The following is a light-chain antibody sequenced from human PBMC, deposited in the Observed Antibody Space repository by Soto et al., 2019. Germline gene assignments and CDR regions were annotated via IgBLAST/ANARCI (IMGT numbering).Light chain of an antibody. J-gene: IGKJ5*01. Sequence: MSQSPATLSASVGDRDTITCRASHIISSWLAWYQQKPGRAPKLLIYKASILEFGVPSRFSGSGSGTEFTLTISSLQPDDFATYYCQHYHSFSITFGQGTRLEIK. CDR3: QHYHSFSIT. CDR1: HIISSW. V-gene: IGKV1-5*03. CDR2: KAS.